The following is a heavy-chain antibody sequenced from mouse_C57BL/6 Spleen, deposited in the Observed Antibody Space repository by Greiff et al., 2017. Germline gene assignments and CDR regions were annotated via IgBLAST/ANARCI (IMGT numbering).Heavy chain of an antibody. CDR1: GFTFSDYG. Sequence: EVQRVESGGGLVKPGGSLKLSCAASGFTFSDYGMHWVRQAPEKGLEWVAYISSGSSTIYYADTVKGRFTISRDNAKNTLFLQMTSLRSEDTAMYYCARQDYYYYGSSYEAFDYWCQGTTLTVSS. J-gene: IGHJ2*01. D-gene: IGHD1-1*01. CDR3: ARQDYYYYGSSYEAFDY. V-gene: IGHV5-17*01. CDR2: ISSGSSTI.